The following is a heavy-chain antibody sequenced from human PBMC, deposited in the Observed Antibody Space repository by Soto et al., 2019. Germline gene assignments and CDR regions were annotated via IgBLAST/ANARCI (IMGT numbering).Heavy chain of an antibody. V-gene: IGHV3-23*01. CDR1: GITLSSYA. CDR3: AKGQKSGTYRFYFDY. CDR2: ISATGGNT. J-gene: IGHJ4*02. Sequence: GGSLRLSCAASGITLSSYAMSWVRQAPGKGPEWVPGISATGGNTSYADSVKGRFTISRDNSKNTLYLQMNSLRADDTAVYHCAKGQKSGTYRFYFDYWGQGALVTVSS. D-gene: IGHD1-26*01.